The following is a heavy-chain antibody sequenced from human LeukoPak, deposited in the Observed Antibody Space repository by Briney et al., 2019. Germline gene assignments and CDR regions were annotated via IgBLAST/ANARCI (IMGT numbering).Heavy chain of an antibody. CDR3: ARARGYGTVYYTYMDV. D-gene: IGHD5-18*01. J-gene: IGHJ6*03. CDR2: ISAYNGNT. Sequence: ASVKVSCKASGYTFTSYGISGVRQAPGQGLEWMGWISAYNGNTNYAQKLQGRVTMTTDTSTSTAYMELRSLRSDDTAVYYCARARGYGTVYYTYMDVWGKGTMVIVSS. V-gene: IGHV1-18*01. CDR1: GYTFTSYG.